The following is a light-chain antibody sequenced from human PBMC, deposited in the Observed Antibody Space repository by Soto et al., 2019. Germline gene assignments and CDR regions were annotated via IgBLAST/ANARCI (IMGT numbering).Light chain of an antibody. V-gene: IGKV1-5*01. CDR1: QSISSW. CDR3: QRYNSYSRT. Sequence: DIQMTQSPSTLSASVGDRVTITCRASQSISSWLAWYQQKPGKAPKLLIYDASSLESGVPSRFSGSGSGTEFPLTISSLPPEDFATYYCQRYNSYSRTLGKGTK. CDR2: DAS. J-gene: IGKJ1*01.